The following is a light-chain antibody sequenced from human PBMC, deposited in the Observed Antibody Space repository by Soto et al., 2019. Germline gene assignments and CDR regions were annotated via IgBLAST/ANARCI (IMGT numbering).Light chain of an antibody. CDR1: SSDIGGYNY. Sequence: QSALTQPASVSGSPGQSITISCTGTSSDIGGYNYVSWYQQHPGKAPKLMIYDVSDRPSGVSNRFSGSKSGNTASLTISGLHAEDEADYYCASYARRNTVLFGGGTKLTVL. V-gene: IGLV2-14*03. CDR3: ASYARRNTVL. J-gene: IGLJ2*01. CDR2: DVS.